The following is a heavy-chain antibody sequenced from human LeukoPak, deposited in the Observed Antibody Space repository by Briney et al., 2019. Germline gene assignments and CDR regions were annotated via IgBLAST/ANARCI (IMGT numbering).Heavy chain of an antibody. V-gene: IGHV5-51*01. D-gene: IGHD2-2*01. CDR1: GYSFTTYW. CDR2: IYPGDSDT. Sequence: GESLKISCKASGYSFTTYWIGWVRQMPGKGLEWMGIIYPGDSDTRYSPSFQGQVTISADKSISTAYLQWSSLKASDTAMYYCATFRSVVPAAIFGWFDPWGQGTLVTVSS. CDR3: ATFRSVVPAAIFGWFDP. J-gene: IGHJ5*02.